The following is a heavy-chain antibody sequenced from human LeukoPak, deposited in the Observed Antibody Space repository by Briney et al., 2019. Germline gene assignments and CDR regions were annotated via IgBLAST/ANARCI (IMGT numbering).Heavy chain of an antibody. CDR1: GFTFSTYA. V-gene: IGHV3-23*01. CDR2: ISGSGGST. CDR3: AKGKLDPFDY. D-gene: IGHD1-1*01. Sequence: GGSLRLSCAASGFTFSTYAMGWVRQAPGKGLEWVSGISGSGGSTYYADSVKGRFTISRDNSKNALYLQMNSLRAEDTAVYYCAKGKLDPFDYWGQGTLVTVSS. J-gene: IGHJ4*02.